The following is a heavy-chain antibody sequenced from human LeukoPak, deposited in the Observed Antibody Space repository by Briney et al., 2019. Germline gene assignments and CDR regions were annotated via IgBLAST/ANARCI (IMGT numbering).Heavy chain of an antibody. CDR1: GFTFSNYW. CDR3: AREDSSGIIDY. J-gene: IGHJ4*02. Sequence: PGGSLRLSCAASGFTFSNYWMTWLRQAPGKGPEWVAIIKVDGSDRYYVDSVKGRFTISRDNAENSLYLQMNSLRAEDTAVYYCAREDSSGIIDYWGQGTLVTVSS. V-gene: IGHV3-7*01. CDR2: IKVDGSDR. D-gene: IGHD6-19*01.